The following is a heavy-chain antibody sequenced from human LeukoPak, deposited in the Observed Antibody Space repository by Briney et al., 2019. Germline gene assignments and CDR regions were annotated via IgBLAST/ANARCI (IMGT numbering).Heavy chain of an antibody. CDR2: ISTSTTI. J-gene: IGHJ4*02. CDR3: ARDETPTNGYDSYDF. V-gene: IGHV3-48*01. D-gene: IGHD5-12*01. CDR1: GFPFSTYS. Sequence: PGGSLRLSCVASGFPFSTYSMNWVRQVPGKGLEWISYISTSTTIYYAASVKGRFTVSRDNAKNSLYLQMYSLRAEDTAVYYCARDETPTNGYDSYDFWGQGTLVTVST.